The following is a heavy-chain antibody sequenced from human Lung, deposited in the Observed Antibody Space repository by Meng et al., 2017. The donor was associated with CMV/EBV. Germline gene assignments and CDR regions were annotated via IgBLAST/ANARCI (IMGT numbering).Heavy chain of an antibody. Sequence: GESXKISCAASGFTFSSHWMTWVRQAPGKGLEWVANINQDGSQKNYVESVKGRFTISRDNDKNSLFLQMNSLRAEDTAVYYGAKVAAAGRGMDVWGQGPTVTVSS. CDR3: AKVAAAGRGMDV. J-gene: IGHJ6*02. D-gene: IGHD6-13*01. CDR2: INQDGSQK. V-gene: IGHV3-7*01. CDR1: GFTFSSHW.